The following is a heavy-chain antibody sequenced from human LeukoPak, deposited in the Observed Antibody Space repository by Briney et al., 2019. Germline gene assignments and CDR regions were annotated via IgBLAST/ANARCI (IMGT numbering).Heavy chain of an antibody. J-gene: IGHJ4*02. V-gene: IGHV4-59*08. CDR2: MYYSGSA. Sequence: SETLSLTCTVSGGSIGSFYWSWIRQPPGKGLQWIGYMYYSGSANYNPSLKSRVTMSVDTSKNQFSLKLSSVTAADTAVYFCALGGGYYYDSSGYPLDYWGSGTLVTVSS. CDR1: GGSIGSFY. D-gene: IGHD3-22*01. CDR3: ALGGGYYYDSSGYPLDY.